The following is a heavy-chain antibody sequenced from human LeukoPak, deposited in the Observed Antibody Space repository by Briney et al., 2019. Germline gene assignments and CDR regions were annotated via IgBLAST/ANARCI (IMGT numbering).Heavy chain of an antibody. D-gene: IGHD6-13*01. CDR1: GGSISNYY. Sequence: SETLSLTCTVSGGSISNYYWSWIRQPPGKGLEWIGFISYNGSTNYDPSLKSRVTISVDTSKNQFSLKLSSATAADTAVYYCARDEAAAGTELSYWGQGTLVTVSS. CDR2: ISYNGST. J-gene: IGHJ4*02. CDR3: ARDEAAAGTELSY. V-gene: IGHV4-59*12.